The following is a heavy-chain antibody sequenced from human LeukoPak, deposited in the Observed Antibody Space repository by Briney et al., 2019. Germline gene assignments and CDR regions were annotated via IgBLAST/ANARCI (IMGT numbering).Heavy chain of an antibody. J-gene: IGHJ4*02. Sequence: PGGTLRLSCAASGFTFSSYAMNWVRQAPGKGLEWVSAISGSSGRTYYADFVKGRFTISRDNSKNTLYLRMNSLRAEDTAVYYCAKEEGYYGDYFDYWGQGTLVTVSS. CDR1: GFTFSSYA. D-gene: IGHD4-17*01. V-gene: IGHV3-23*01. CDR2: ISGSSGRT. CDR3: AKEEGYYGDYFDY.